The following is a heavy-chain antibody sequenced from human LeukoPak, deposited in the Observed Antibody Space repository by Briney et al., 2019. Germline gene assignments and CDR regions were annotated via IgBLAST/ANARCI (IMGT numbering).Heavy chain of an antibody. D-gene: IGHD1-26*01. V-gene: IGHV3-53*01. CDR2: IYSGGST. CDR3: ARGGSYLSAFDI. J-gene: IGHJ3*02. CDR1: GFTVSSNY. Sequence: PGGSLRFSCAASGFTVSSNYMSWVRQAPGKGLEWVSIIYSGGSTLYADSVKGRFTISRDNSKNTLYLQMNSLRAEDTAVYYCARGGSYLSAFDIWGQGTMVTVSS.